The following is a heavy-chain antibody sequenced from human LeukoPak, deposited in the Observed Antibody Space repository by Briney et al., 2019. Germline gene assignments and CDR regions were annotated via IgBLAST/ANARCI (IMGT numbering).Heavy chain of an antibody. Sequence: GESLKISCKGSGYSFTSYWIGWVRQMPGKGLEWMGIIYLGDSVPRYSPSFQGQVTISADKSISTAYLQWSSLKASDTAMYYCARHGAHITIFGVARTRPSYNWSDPWGQGTLVTVSS. CDR1: GYSFTSYW. J-gene: IGHJ5*02. CDR3: ARHGAHITIFGVARTRPSYNWSDP. D-gene: IGHD3-3*01. CDR2: IYLGDSVP. V-gene: IGHV5-51*01.